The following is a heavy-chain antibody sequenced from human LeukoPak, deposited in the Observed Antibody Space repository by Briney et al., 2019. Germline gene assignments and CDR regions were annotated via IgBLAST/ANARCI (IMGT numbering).Heavy chain of an antibody. V-gene: IGHV4-38-2*01. Sequence: SETLSLTCVVSDYSINRDYYWGWIRQPPGKGLEWIGSIYTSGSTNYNPSLKSRVTMSVDTSKNQFSLKLSSVTAADTAVYYCASEGGSGDTYYFDYWGQGTLVTVSS. D-gene: IGHD1-26*01. CDR1: DYSINRDYY. CDR2: IYTSGST. J-gene: IGHJ4*02. CDR3: ASEGGSGDTYYFDY.